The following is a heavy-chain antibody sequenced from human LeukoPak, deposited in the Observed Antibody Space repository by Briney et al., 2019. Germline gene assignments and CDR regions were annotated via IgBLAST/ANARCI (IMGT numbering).Heavy chain of an antibody. CDR3: ARGHVLSGYHSLFDF. Sequence: ASVKVSCKASGYTFTSYAMHWVRQAPGQRLEWMGWINAGNGNTKYSQKFQGRVTITRDTSASTAYMELSSLRSEDTAVYFCARGHVLSGYHSLFDFWGQGTLVTVSS. D-gene: IGHD3-22*01. J-gene: IGHJ4*02. CDR1: GYTFTSYA. CDR2: INAGNGNT. V-gene: IGHV1-3*01.